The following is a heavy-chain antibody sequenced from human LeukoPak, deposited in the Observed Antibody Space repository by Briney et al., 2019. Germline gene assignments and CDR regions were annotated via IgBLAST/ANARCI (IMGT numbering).Heavy chain of an antibody. CDR1: GFTFSNYW. CDR2: IKQDGSEK. V-gene: IGHV3-7*01. CDR3: ARRLIGVATDGY. D-gene: IGHD5-12*01. J-gene: IGHJ4*02. Sequence: GGSLRLSCAASGFTFSNYWLSWVRQAPGKGLEWVANIKQDGSEKYYVDSVKGRFTISRDNAKNSLYLQMNSLRAEDTAVYYCARRLIGVATDGYWGQGTLVTVSS.